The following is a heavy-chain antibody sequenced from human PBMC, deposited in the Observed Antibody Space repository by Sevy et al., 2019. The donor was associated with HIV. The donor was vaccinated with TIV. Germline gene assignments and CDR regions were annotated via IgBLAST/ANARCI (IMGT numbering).Heavy chain of an antibody. V-gene: IGHV3-23*01. CDR1: GFTFSNYA. Sequence: GGSLRLSCVGSGFTFSNYAMSWVRQAPGKGLEWVSAISGSGASTYYADSVEGRFTISRDYSKNTQYLQMNSLRAEDTAVYYCARGEDGYYYYGMDVWGQGTTVTVSS. CDR3: ARGEDGYYYYGMDV. J-gene: IGHJ6*02. CDR2: ISGSGAST.